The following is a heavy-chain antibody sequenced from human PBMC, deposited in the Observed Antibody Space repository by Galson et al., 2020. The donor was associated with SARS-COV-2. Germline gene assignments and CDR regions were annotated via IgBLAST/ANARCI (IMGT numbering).Heavy chain of an antibody. D-gene: IGHD3-22*01. J-gene: IGHJ6*03. CDR1: GGSFSDYY. CDR2: INHSGST. CDR3: ARSRQDVTMMVVGITAYYHYMDV. V-gene: IGHV4-34*01. Sequence: SETLSLTCAVYGGSFSDYYWSWFRQSPRKGLEWFGEINHSGSTTSSPSPNSRVTIAVDTSKNQYSLKLTSMTAAATAVYYCARSRQDVTMMVVGITAYYHYMDVWSKGTTVTISS.